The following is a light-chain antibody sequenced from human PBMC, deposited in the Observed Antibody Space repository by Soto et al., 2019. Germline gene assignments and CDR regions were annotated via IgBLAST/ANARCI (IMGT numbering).Light chain of an antibody. CDR2: DAS. Sequence: DIQMTQPPSSLSASVGDRFTITFQSSQDINKNLIWYQQKPGKAPKLLIYDASDLETGVPSRFSGSGSGTGFTFTISSLQPEDFATYYCQQYESLPLTFGQGTRLEIK. CDR1: QDINKN. V-gene: IGKV1-33*01. CDR3: QQYESLPLT. J-gene: IGKJ5*01.